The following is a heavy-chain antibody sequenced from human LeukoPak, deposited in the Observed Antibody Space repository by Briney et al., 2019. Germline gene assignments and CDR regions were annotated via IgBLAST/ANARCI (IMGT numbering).Heavy chain of an antibody. CDR1: GGSISSSSYY. J-gene: IGHJ4*02. D-gene: IGHD2-2*01. V-gene: IGHV4-39*07. CDR3: ARATRFDCSSTSCYGGNFDY. CDR2: IYYSGST. Sequence: SETLSLTCTVSGGSISSSSYYWGWIRQPPGKGLEWIGSIYYSGSTYYNPSLKSRVTISVDTSKNRFSLKLSSVTAADTAVYYCARATRFDCSSTSCYGGNFDYWGQGTLVTVSS.